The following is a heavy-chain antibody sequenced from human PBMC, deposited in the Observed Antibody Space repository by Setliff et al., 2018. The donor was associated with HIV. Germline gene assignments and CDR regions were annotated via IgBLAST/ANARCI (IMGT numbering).Heavy chain of an antibody. CDR2: IRYDGSDK. Sequence: GGSLRLSCAASGFTFINYGMHWVRQAPGKGLEWVAFIRYDGSDKYYADSLEGRFTISRDNSKDTLYLQMNSLRAEDTAVFYCAKDLKRYSESFSLDYWGQGTLVTVSS. CDR3: AKDLKRYSESFSLDY. V-gene: IGHV3-30*02. D-gene: IGHD1-26*01. J-gene: IGHJ4*02. CDR1: GFTFINYG.